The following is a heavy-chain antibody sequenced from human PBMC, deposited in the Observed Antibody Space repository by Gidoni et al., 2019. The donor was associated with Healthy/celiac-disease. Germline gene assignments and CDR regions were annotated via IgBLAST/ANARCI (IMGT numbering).Heavy chain of an antibody. D-gene: IGHD3-10*01. V-gene: IGHV3-9*01. CDR1: GFTFDDYA. J-gene: IGHJ4*02. CDR2: ISWNSGSI. Sequence: EVQLVESGGGLVQPGRSLRLSCAASGFTFDDYAMHWVRQAPGKGLEWVSGISWNSGSIGYADSVKGRFTISKDNAKNSLYLKMNSLRAEDTALYYCAKDTGYGFGGSGGGRTFDYWGQGTLVTVSS. CDR3: AKDTGYGFGGSGGGRTFDY.